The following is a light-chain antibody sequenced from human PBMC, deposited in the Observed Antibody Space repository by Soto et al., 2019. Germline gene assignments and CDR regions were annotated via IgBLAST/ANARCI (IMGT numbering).Light chain of an antibody. CDR2: TTN. CDR3: AAWDDSLNGHV. CDR1: SSKIGTSS. V-gene: IGLV1-44*01. J-gene: IGLJ1*01. Sequence: QSVLTQPPSASGTPGQRVTISFSGSSSKIGTSSVHWFQQLPGTAPKLLISTTNQRPSGVPERFSGSKSGTSVSLAISGLQSEDEADYYCAAWDDSLNGHVFGTGTKVTVL.